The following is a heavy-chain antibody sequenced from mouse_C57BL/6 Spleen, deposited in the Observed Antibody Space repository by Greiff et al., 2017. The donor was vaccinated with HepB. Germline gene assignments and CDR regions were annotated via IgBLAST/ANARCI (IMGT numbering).Heavy chain of an antibody. CDR2: IYPGDGDT. V-gene: IGHV1-80*01. D-gene: IGHD1-1*01. Sequence: VKLQESGAELVKPGASVKISCKASGYAFSSYWMNWVKQRPGKGLEWIGQIYPGDGDTNYNGKFKGKATLTADKSSSTAYMQLSSLTSEDSAVYFGARENYVDYYYAMDYWGQRTSVTVSS. J-gene: IGHJ4*01. CDR3: ARENYVDYYYAMDY. CDR1: GYAFSSYW.